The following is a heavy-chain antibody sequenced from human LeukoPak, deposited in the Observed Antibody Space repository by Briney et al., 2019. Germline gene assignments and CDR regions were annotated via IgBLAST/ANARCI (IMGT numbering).Heavy chain of an antibody. CDR3: ARPYSSGWYGAFDI. CDR1: GGSISSYF. J-gene: IGHJ3*02. Sequence: PSETLSLTCTVSGGSISSYFWSWIRQPPGKGLEWIGYIYYSVSTNYNPSLKSRVTISVDTSKNQFSLRLSSVTAADTAVYYCARPYSSGWYGAFDIWGQGTVVTVSS. D-gene: IGHD6-19*01. V-gene: IGHV4-59*08. CDR2: IYYSVST.